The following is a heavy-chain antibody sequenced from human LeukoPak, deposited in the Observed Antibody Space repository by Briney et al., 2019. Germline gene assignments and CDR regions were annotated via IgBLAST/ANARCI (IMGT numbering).Heavy chain of an antibody. V-gene: IGHV3-21*01. CDR3: ARDMARGVIASMDV. CDR1: GFTFSSYS. CDR2: ISSSSSYI. J-gene: IGHJ6*04. D-gene: IGHD3-10*01. Sequence: GGSLRLSCAASGFTFSSYSMNWVRQAPGKGLEGVSSISSSSSYIYYADSVKGRFTISRDNAKNSLYLQMNSLRAEDTAVYYCARDMARGVIASMDVWGKGTTVTVSS.